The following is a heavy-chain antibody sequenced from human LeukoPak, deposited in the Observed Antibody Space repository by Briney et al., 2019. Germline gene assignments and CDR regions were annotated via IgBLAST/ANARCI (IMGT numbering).Heavy chain of an antibody. V-gene: IGHV4-38-2*02. CDR1: GYSISSGYY. CDR2: IYHSGST. Sequence: SVTLSLTCTVSGYSISSGYYWGWIRQPPGKGLEWIGSIYHSGSTYYNPSLKSRVTISVDTSKNQFSLKLTSVTAADTAVYYCTRPYYYDSSGYPDYWGQGTLVTVSS. J-gene: IGHJ4*02. CDR3: TRPYYYDSSGYPDY. D-gene: IGHD3-22*01.